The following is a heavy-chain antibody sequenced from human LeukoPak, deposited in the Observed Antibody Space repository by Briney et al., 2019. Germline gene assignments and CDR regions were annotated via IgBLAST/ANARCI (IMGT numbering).Heavy chain of an antibody. J-gene: IGHJ4*02. CDR1: GFTFSSYA. Sequence: RTGGSLRLSCAASGFTFSSYAMSWVRQAPGKGLEWVSAISGSGGSTYYADSVKGRFTISRDNSKNTLYLQMNSLRAEDTAVYYCAKAPRIVVVTAADYWGQGTLVTVSS. CDR2: ISGSGGST. CDR3: AKAPRIVVVTAADY. D-gene: IGHD2-21*02. V-gene: IGHV3-23*01.